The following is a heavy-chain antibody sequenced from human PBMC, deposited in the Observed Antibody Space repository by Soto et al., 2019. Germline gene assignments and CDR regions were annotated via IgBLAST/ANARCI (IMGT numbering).Heavy chain of an antibody. CDR2: IYYSGTT. CDR3: ARDRTRTFSYYYGMDV. V-gene: IGHV4-28*03. D-gene: IGHD1-1*01. CDR1: GYSISSSNW. Sequence: TSDTLSLTCAVSGYSISSSNWWGWIRQPPGKGLEWIGYIYYSGTTYYNPSLKSRVTMSVDTSKNQFSLKLSSVTAADTAVYYCARDRTRTFSYYYGMDVWGQGTTVTVSS. J-gene: IGHJ6*02.